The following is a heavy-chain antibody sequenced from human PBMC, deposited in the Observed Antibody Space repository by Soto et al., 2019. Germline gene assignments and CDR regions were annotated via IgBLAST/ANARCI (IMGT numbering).Heavy chain of an antibody. Sequence: QITLKESGPTLVKPTQTLTLTCTFSGFSLSTSGVGVGWIRQPPGKALEWLALIYWNDDKRYSPSLKSRLTITKDTSKNQVVLTMTNMDPVDTATYYCAHLTDAGDDFGMDVWGQGTTVTVSS. D-gene: IGHD3-3*01. CDR2: IYWNDDK. CDR1: GFSLSTSGVG. V-gene: IGHV2-5*01. CDR3: AHLTDAGDDFGMDV. J-gene: IGHJ6*02.